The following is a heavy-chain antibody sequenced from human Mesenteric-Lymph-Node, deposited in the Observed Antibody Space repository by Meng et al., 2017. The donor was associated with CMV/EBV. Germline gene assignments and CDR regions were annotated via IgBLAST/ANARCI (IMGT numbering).Heavy chain of an antibody. J-gene: IGHJ4*02. CDR2: INGGANTL. Sequence: GGSLRLSCAAAGFSFGTYEMNWVRQAPGKGLEWISYINGGANTLYYADSVKGRFTISRDNAKNSLFLQMNSLRVEDTAVYYCVRDMGWYRFDSWGQGTLVTVSS. V-gene: IGHV3-48*03. CDR3: VRDMGWYRFDS. D-gene: IGHD6-19*01. CDR1: GFSFGTYE.